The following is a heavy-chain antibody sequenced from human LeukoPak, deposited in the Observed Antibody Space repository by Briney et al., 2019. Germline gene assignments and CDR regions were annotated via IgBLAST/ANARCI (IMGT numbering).Heavy chain of an antibody. CDR1: GGSFSGYY. V-gene: IGHV4-34*01. J-gene: IGHJ3*02. Sequence: SETLSLTCAVYGGSFSGYYWSWIRQPPGKGLEWIGEINHSGSTYYNPSLKSRVTISVDTSKNQFSLKLSSVTAADTAVYYCARYSSSSCDAFDIWGQGTMVTVSS. CDR2: INHSGST. CDR3: ARYSSSSCDAFDI. D-gene: IGHD6-6*01.